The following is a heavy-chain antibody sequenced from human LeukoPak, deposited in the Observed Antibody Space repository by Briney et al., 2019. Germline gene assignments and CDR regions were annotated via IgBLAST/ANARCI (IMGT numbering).Heavy chain of an antibody. V-gene: IGHV4-59*01. D-gene: IGHD1-1*01. Sequence: SETLSLTCTVSGGSISSCYWSWIRQPPGKGLEWIGYIYYSGSPIYSPSLKSRVTLSLDTSKNQFSLNLTSVTAADTAVYYCAKSTSGASPFDYWGQGTQVTVSS. CDR2: IYYSGSP. CDR1: GGSISSCY. CDR3: AKSTSGASPFDY. J-gene: IGHJ4*02.